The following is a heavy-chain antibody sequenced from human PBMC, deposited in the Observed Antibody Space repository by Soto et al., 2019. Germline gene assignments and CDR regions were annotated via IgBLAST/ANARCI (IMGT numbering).Heavy chain of an antibody. Sequence: PSETLSLTCTVSGGSISSSSYYWGWIRQPPGKGLEWIGSIYYSGSTYYNPSLKSRVTISVDTSKNQFSLKLSSVTAADTAVYYCARLDELRYFDWRYGMDVWGQGTTVTVSS. CDR1: GGSISSSSYY. CDR3: ARLDELRYFDWRYGMDV. J-gene: IGHJ6*02. V-gene: IGHV4-39*01. CDR2: IYYSGST. D-gene: IGHD3-9*01.